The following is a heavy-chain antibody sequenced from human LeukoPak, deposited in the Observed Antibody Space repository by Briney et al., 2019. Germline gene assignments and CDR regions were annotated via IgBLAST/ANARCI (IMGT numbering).Heavy chain of an antibody. V-gene: IGHV1-18*01. J-gene: IGHJ4*02. CDR2: ISAYNGNT. CDR3: ARGPLYSGSSTGVLPGVY. D-gene: IGHD1-26*01. Sequence: ASVKVSCKASGYTFTSYGISWVRQAPGQGLEWMGWISAYNGNTNYAQKLQGRVTMTTDTSTSTAYMELRSLRSDDTAVYYCARGPLYSGSSTGVLPGVYWGQGTLVTVSS. CDR1: GYTFTSYG.